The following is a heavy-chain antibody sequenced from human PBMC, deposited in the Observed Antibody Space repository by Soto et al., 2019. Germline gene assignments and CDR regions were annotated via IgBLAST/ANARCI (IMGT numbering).Heavy chain of an antibody. V-gene: IGHV1-58*01. J-gene: IGHJ6*02. CDR3: AADRSRDYSFYAYYYYGMDV. CDR1: GFTFTSSA. Sequence: GASVKVSCKASGFTFTSSAVQWVRQARGQRLEWIGWIVVGSGNTNYAQKFQERVTITRDMSTSTAYMELSSLRSEDTAVYYCAADRSRDYSFYAYYYYGMDVWGQGTTVPVSS. D-gene: IGHD4-17*01. CDR2: IVVGSGNT.